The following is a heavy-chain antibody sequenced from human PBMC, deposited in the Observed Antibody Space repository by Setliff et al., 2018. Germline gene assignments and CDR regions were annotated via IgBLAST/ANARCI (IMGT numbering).Heavy chain of an antibody. V-gene: IGHV3-7*01. CDR2: INPHASEK. D-gene: IGHD7-27*01. CDR3: ASIDWGENFYNMDV. J-gene: IGHJ6*03. CDR1: GFSFSNCW. Sequence: GGSLRLSCTASGFSFSNCWVSWVRQTPGKGLEWLASINPHASEKYYVDSVKGRFTISRDNAKNSLSLQMNSLRGEDTAVYFCASIDWGENFYNMDVWGKGTTVTVSS.